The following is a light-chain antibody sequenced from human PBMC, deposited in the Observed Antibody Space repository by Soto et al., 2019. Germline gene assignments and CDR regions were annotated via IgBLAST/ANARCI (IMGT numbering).Light chain of an antibody. Sequence: VLTQSPGTLSLSPGERATLSCRASQSVSSNYLAWYQQKPGQAPRLLIYGASSRATGIPDRFSGSGSGTDFTLPISRLEPEDFAVYYCQQYGTSTFTFGQGTKLEIK. J-gene: IGKJ2*01. CDR1: QSVSSNY. CDR2: GAS. V-gene: IGKV3-20*01. CDR3: QQYGTSTFT.